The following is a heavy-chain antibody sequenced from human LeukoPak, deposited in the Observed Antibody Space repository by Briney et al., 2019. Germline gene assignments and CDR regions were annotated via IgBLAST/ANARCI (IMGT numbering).Heavy chain of an antibody. Sequence: SVKVSCKASGGTFSSYAISWVRQAPGQGLEWMGRIIPIFGIANYAQKFQGRVTITADKSTSTAYMELSSLRSGDTAVYYCARGPKWELHPVFDYWGQGTLVTVSS. J-gene: IGHJ4*02. D-gene: IGHD1-26*01. CDR2: IIPIFGIA. CDR1: GGTFSSYA. V-gene: IGHV1-69*04. CDR3: ARGPKWELHPVFDY.